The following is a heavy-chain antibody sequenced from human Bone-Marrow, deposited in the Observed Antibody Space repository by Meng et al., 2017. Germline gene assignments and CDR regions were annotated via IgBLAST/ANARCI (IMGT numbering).Heavy chain of an antibody. D-gene: IGHD3-10*01. CDR2: IRSKANSYAT. CDR3: ARDPGTGHY. CDR1: GFSFSGSA. V-gene: IGHV3-73*02. Sequence: EVQVVASGGVLVQPGGALKLSGAASGFSFSGSAMHWVRQASGKGLEWVGRIRSKANSYATAYAASVKGRFTISRDDSKNTAYLQMNSLKTEDTAVYYCARDPGTGHYWGQGTLVTVSS. J-gene: IGHJ4*02.